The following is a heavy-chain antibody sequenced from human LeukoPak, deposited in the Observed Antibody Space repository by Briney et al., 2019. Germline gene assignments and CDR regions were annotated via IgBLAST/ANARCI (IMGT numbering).Heavy chain of an antibody. J-gene: IGHJ4*02. D-gene: IGHD5-12*01. CDR1: GGTFSSHG. Sequence: ASVKVSCKASGGTFSSHGICWVRQGPGQGLEWVGGIIPIFGTTNYAQKFQGGVTITPDDSTSTGYMELRSLRSDDTAVYYCARGDSGYDYGFDNWGQGTLVTVSS. V-gene: IGHV1-69*13. CDR2: IIPIFGTT. CDR3: ARGDSGYDYGFDN.